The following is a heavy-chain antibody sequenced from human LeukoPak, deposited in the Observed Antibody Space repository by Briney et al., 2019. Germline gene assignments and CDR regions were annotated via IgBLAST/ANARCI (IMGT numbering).Heavy chain of an antibody. CDR1: GFIVSTNY. V-gene: IGHV3-53*01. D-gene: IGHD6-13*01. Sequence: GGSLRLSCVVSGFIVSTNYMSWVRQAPGKGLEWVSVFYSGGNTYYADSVKGRFTISRDNAKNSLYLQLNSLRTEDTAVYYCARGRGSWYGVYFDYWGQGTLVTVSS. CDR3: ARGRGSWYGVYFDY. CDR2: FYSGGNT. J-gene: IGHJ4*02.